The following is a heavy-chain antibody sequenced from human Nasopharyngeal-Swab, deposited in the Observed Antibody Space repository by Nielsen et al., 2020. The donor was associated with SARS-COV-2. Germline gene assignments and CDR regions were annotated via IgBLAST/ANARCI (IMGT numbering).Heavy chain of an antibody. V-gene: IGHV4-34*01. Sequence: WIRQPPGKGLEWIGEINHSGSTNYNPSLKSRVTILVDTSKNQFSLKLSSVTAADTAVYYCARVRSGWQTYYYYGMDVWGQGTTVTVSS. CDR3: ARVRSGWQTYYYYGMDV. J-gene: IGHJ6*02. D-gene: IGHD6-19*01. CDR2: INHSGST.